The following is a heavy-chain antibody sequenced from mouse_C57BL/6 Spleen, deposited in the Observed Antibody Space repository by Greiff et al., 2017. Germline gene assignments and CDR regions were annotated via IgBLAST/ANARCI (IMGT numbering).Heavy chain of an antibody. Sequence: EVQRVESGGGLVQPKGSLKLSCAASGFTFNTYAMHWVRQAPGKGLEWVARIRSKSSNYATYYADSVKDRLTISRDDSQSMLYLQMNNLKTEDTAMYYWVGGLTGTSWYFDVWGTGTTVTVSS. CDR3: VGGLTGTSWYFDV. V-gene: IGHV10-3*01. CDR1: GFTFNTYA. J-gene: IGHJ1*03. D-gene: IGHD4-1*01. CDR2: IRSKSSNYAT.